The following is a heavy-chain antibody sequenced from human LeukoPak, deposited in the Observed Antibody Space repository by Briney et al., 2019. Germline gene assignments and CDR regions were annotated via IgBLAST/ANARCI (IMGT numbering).Heavy chain of an antibody. D-gene: IGHD6-19*01. CDR1: GGSISSYY. Sequence: SETLSLTCTVSGGSISSYYWNWIRQPPGKGLEWIGYIYNTGSTSNNPSLKSRVTISVDTSKNQFSLKLSSVTAADTAVYYCARQLRRSGWYYFDYWGQGTLVTVSS. J-gene: IGHJ4*02. CDR2: IYNTGST. CDR3: ARQLRRSGWYYFDY. V-gene: IGHV4-59*08.